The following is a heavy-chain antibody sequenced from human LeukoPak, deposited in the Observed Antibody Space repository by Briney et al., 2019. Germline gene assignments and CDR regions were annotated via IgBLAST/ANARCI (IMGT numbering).Heavy chain of an antibody. CDR1: GGSISGYY. D-gene: IGHD6-19*01. J-gene: IGHJ4*02. CDR3: ARDGRAGSLFAY. V-gene: IGHV4-59*01. CDR2: ISYSGST. Sequence: SETLSLTCTVSGGSISGYYWSWIRQPPGKGLEWVGYISYSGSTNYNPSLKSRVTISVDTSKNQFSLKLSSVTVADTAIYYCARDGRAGSLFAYWGQGTLVTVPS.